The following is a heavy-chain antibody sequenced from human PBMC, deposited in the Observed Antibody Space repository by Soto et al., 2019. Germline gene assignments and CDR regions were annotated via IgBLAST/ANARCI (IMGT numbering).Heavy chain of an antibody. CDR1: GFTFSSYA. J-gene: IGHJ4*02. D-gene: IGHD2-15*01. CDR2: ISGSGGST. Sequence: GGLRLSCAASGFTFSSYAMSWVRQAPGKGLEWVSAISGSGGSTYYADSVKGRFTISRDNSKNTLSLQMNSLRAEDTAVYYCAKVGGPYCSGGSCYGSHWGQGTLVTVSS. V-gene: IGHV3-23*01. CDR3: AKVGGPYCSGGSCYGSH.